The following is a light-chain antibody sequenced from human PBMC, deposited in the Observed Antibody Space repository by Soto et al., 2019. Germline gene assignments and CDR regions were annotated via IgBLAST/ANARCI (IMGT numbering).Light chain of an antibody. CDR3: QQYNNWPLT. CDR1: QSVSNN. Sequence: DIVLTQSPGTLSLSPGERATLSCRASQSVSNNYLAWYQQKPGQAPRLLIYGASTRATGIPARFSGSGSGTEFTLTISSLQSEDFAVYYCQQYNNWPLTFGGGTKVDI. V-gene: IGKV3D-15*01. J-gene: IGKJ4*01. CDR2: GAS.